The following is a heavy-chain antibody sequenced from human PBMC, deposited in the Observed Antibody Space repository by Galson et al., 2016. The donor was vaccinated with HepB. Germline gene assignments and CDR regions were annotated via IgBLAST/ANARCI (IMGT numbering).Heavy chain of an antibody. V-gene: IGHV3-21*01. CDR1: GFTFRDFP. D-gene: IGHD6-19*01. CDR2: ISSDGVYT. J-gene: IGHJ5*02. CDR3: TRDGALPGGWVWVDP. Sequence: SLRLSCAASGFTFRDFPMIWVRQAPGQGLEWVSSISSDGVYTYYADSLKGRFSISRDNAKNSLFLQMSSLRVEDTAVYYCTRDGALPGGWVWVDPWGQGTLVIVSS.